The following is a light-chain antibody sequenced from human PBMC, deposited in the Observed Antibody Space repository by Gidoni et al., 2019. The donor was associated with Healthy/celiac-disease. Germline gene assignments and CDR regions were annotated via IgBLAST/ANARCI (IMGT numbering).Light chain of an antibody. CDR1: SGSIASNY. V-gene: IGLV6-57*01. CDR3: QSHDSNKGVV. J-gene: IGLJ2*01. Sequence: NFMLTQPHSVSESPGKTVTISCTRSSGSIASNYVQWYQPRPGTSPTTVIYEDNQRPSGVPDRFSGSIDSSSNSASLTISGLKTEDEADYYCQSHDSNKGVVFGGGTKLTVL. CDR2: EDN.